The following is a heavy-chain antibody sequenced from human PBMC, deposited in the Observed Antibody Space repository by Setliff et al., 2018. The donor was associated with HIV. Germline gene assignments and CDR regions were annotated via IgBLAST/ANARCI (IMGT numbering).Heavy chain of an antibody. CDR1: GYTFNDFV. Sequence: GASVKVACKTSGYTFNDFVIHWVRQAPGQRPEYMGWFYPGTVGTGYSPRFQGRLTFSRDTSATTAHVEVNSLTSEDTAVYYCARAAPGGGNDYFGYWGQGALVTVSS. CDR3: ARAAPGGGNDYFGY. J-gene: IGHJ4*02. V-gene: IGHV1-3*01. CDR2: FYPGTVGT. D-gene: IGHD3-16*01.